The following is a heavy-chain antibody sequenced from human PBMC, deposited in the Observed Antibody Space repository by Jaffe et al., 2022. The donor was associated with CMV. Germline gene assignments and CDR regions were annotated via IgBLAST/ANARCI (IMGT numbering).Heavy chain of an antibody. CDR2: IYYSGST. V-gene: IGHV4-59*01. J-gene: IGHJ3*02. D-gene: IGHD2-21*01. CDR3: ARDFPYLGAFDI. CDR1: GGSISSYY. Sequence: QVQLQESGPGLVKPSETLSLTCTVSGGSISSYYWSWIRQPPGKGLEWIGYIYYSGSTNYNPSLKSRVTISVDTSKNQFSLKLSSVTAADTAVYYCARDFPYLGAFDIWGQGTMVTVSS.